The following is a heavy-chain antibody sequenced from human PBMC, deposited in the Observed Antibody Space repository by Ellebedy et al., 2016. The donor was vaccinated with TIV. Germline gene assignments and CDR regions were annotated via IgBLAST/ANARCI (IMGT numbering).Heavy chain of an antibody. CDR3: TTDRRYGDSDY. CDR1: GFTFSNAW. J-gene: IGHJ4*02. D-gene: IGHD4-17*01. Sequence: GESLKISXAASGFTFSNAWMSWVRQAPGKGLEWVGRIKSKTDGGTTDYAAPVKGRFTISRDDSKNTLYLQMNSLKTEDTAVYYCTTDRRYGDSDYWGQGTLVTVSS. CDR2: IKSKTDGGTT. V-gene: IGHV3-15*01.